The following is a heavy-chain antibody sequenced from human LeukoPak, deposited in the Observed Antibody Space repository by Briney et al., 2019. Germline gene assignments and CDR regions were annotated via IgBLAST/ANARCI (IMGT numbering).Heavy chain of an antibody. V-gene: IGHV1-8*01. J-gene: IGHJ4*02. CDR1: GYTFTSYD. CDR3: ARATGTTLRDY. Sequence: ASVKVSCKTSGYTFTSYDINWVRQATGQGLEWMGRMNPNSGNTGYAQKFQGRVTMTRNTSITTAYMELSSLRSEDTAMYYCARATGTTLRDYWGQGTLVTVSS. CDR2: MNPNSGNT. D-gene: IGHD1-1*01.